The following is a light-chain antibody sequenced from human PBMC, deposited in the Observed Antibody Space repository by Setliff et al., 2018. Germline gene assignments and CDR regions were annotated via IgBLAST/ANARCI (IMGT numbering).Light chain of an antibody. CDR2: AVN. CDR1: SSDVGAYNY. V-gene: IGLV2-14*01. Sequence: LAQPASVSGYPGQSITISCAGTSSDVGAYNYVSWYQQNPGKAPKLLIYAVNNRPSGVSDRFSGSKSGNTASLTISGLQAEDEADYYCGSYARSSAPDVFGTGTKVTVL. CDR3: GSYARSSAPDV. J-gene: IGLJ1*01.